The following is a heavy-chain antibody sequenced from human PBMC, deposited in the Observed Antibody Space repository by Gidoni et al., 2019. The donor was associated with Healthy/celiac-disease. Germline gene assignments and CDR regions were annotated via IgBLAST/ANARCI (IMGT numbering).Heavy chain of an antibody. CDR3: ARYCSSTSCYTQDYYYYYYGMDV. J-gene: IGHJ6*02. CDR1: GFTFSYYY. V-gene: IGHV3-11*01. CDR2: ISSSGSTR. D-gene: IGHD2-2*02. Sequence: QVQLVESGGGLVKPGGSLRLSCAASGFTFSYYYMSWIRQAPGKGLEWVSYISSSGSTRYYADSVKGRFTISRDHAKNSLYLQMNSLRAEDTAVYYCARYCSSTSCYTQDYYYYYYGMDVWGQGTTVTVSS.